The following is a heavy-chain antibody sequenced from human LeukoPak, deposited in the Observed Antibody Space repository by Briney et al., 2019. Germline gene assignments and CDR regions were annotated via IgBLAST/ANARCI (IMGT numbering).Heavy chain of an antibody. CDR3: ARDRGGTGDFDY. D-gene: IGHD1-1*01. J-gene: IGHJ4*02. CDR2: INAGNGDT. Sequence: GASVKVSCKASGYTFTSYTMHWVRRAPGQRFEWMGWINAGNGDTKYSQKFQGRVTIARDTSASTAYMELSSLRSEDTAIYYCARDRGGTGDFDYWGQGTLVTVSS. V-gene: IGHV1-3*01. CDR1: GYTFTSYT.